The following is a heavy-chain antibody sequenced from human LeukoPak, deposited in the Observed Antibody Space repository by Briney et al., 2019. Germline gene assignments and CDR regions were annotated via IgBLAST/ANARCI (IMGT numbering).Heavy chain of an antibody. J-gene: IGHJ4*02. V-gene: IGHV3-7*01. CDR2: IRPDGSDK. CDR3: ARDLGWFCFDY. CDR1: GFTFSRYW. D-gene: IGHD3/OR15-3a*01. Sequence: GGSLRLSCTASGFTFSRYWMSWVRQSPGKGLEWVASIRPDGSDKGYVDSVKGRFTLSRDNAKNSLSLEMNSLRVEDTAVYYCARDLGWFCFDYWGQGTLVTVSS.